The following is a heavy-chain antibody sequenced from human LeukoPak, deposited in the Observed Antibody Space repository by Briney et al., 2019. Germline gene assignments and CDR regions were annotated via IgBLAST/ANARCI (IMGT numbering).Heavy chain of an antibody. V-gene: IGHV3-11*01. CDR3: ASNSGYGLNDAFDI. CDR2: ISSSGSTT. D-gene: IGHD3-22*01. J-gene: IGHJ3*02. Sequence: GGSLRLSCAASGFTFSDCYMNWISQAPGKGLEWVSYISSSGSTTYYADSVQGRFTISRDNAKNSLYLQMDSLRAEDTAVYYCASNSGYGLNDAFDIWGQGTMVTVSS. CDR1: GFTFSDCY.